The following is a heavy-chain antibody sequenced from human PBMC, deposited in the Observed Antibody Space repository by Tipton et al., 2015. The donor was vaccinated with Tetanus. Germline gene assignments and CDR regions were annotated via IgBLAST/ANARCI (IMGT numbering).Heavy chain of an antibody. CDR2: ISWNSDYI. J-gene: IGHJ5*02. CDR1: GFRFDTYA. V-gene: IGHV3-9*01. CDR3: AKDTRRGYSYGYTVRFDP. Sequence: SLRLSCAASGFRFDTYAMFWVRQVPGKGLEWVSGISWNSDYIGYADFVKGRFTTSRDNAKNSLYLQMNSLRPEDTAFYYCAKDTRRGYSYGYTVRFDPWGQGTLVTVSS. D-gene: IGHD5-18*01.